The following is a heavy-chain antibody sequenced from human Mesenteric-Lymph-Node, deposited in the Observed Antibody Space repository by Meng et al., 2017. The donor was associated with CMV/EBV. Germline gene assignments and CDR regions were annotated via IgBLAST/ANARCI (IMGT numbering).Heavy chain of an antibody. D-gene: IGHD6-13*01. Sequence: ETLSLTCTVSGGSVSSGSYYWSWIRQPPGKGLEWVSVIYSGGSTYYADSVKGRFTISRDNSKNTLYLQMNSLRAEDTAVYYCARDRGSSLYYFDYWGQGTLVTVSS. V-gene: IGHV3-53*05. CDR3: ARDRGSSLYYFDY. J-gene: IGHJ4*02. CDR2: IYSGGST. CDR1: GGSVSSGSYY.